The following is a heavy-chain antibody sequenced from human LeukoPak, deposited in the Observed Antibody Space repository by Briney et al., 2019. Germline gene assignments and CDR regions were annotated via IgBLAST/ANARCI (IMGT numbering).Heavy chain of an antibody. D-gene: IGHD6-6*01. Sequence: ASVKVSFEASGYTFTAYYMHWVRQAPGQGLEWMGWINPNSGDTNLAQNFQGRVTMTRDTSISTAYMELSRLRSDDTAVYHCAREDSSPSGALDFWGQGIMVTVSS. V-gene: IGHV1-2*02. CDR3: AREDSSPSGALDF. CDR1: GYTFTAYY. J-gene: IGHJ3*01. CDR2: INPNSGDT.